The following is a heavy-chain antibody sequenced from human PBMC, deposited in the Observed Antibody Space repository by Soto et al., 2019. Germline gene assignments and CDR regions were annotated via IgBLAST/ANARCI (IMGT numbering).Heavy chain of an antibody. CDR3: ARRIHCPTTGCDFDC. CDR2: VYYSGTT. J-gene: IGHJ5*01. D-gene: IGHD2-2*01. CDR1: GGSISSSSYY. V-gene: IGHV4-39*01. Sequence: QLQLQESGPGLVKPSETLSLTCTVSGGSISSSSYYWAWVRQPPGKGLEWIGSVYYSGTTYYNPSLKSRVTIXXDXSXXQLSVKLTAVTAAETSVFYCARRIHCPTTGCDFDCWGQGTLVTVSS.